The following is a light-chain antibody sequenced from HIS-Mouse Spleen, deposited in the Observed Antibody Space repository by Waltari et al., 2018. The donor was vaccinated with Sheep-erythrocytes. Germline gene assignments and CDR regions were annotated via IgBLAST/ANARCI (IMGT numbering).Light chain of an antibody. CDR2: EGS. CDR3: CSYAGSSTPWV. J-gene: IGLJ3*02. CDR1: SSDVGSYNP. V-gene: IGLV2-23*01. Sequence: QSALPQPPPVSGPPGPSTTTSCTGTSSDVGSYNPVSWYQQHPVQAPKLMIYEGSKRPSGVSNRFSGSKSGNTASLTISGLQAEDEADYYCCSYAGSSTPWVFGGGTKLTVL.